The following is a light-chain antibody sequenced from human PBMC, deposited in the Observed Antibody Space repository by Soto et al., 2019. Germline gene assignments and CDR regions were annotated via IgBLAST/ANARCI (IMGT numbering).Light chain of an antibody. Sequence: QSVLSQLPSVSAAPGQRVTISCPGSASNIGNNSVSWYQQLPGAAPKLLIYDDNNRPSGIPDRFSGSKSGTSATLGIPGLQTGDEADYYCGTWDTSLPACVFGPGTKVTVL. J-gene: IGLJ1*01. V-gene: IGLV1-51*01. CDR3: GTWDTSLPACV. CDR2: DDN. CDR1: ASNIGNNS.